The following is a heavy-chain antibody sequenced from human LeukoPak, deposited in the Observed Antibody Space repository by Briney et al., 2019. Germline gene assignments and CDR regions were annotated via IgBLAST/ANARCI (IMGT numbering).Heavy chain of an antibody. CDR1: GFTFSDYY. CDR2: ISSSGSTI. CDR3: ARCVARSGGSCYFEF. J-gene: IGHJ4*02. Sequence: PGGSLRLSCAASGFTFSDYYMSWIRQAPGKGLEWVSYISSSGSTIYYADSVKGRFTISRDNAKNSLYLQMNGLRAEDTAVYYCARCVARSGGSCYFEFWGQGTLVTVSS. V-gene: IGHV3-11*01. D-gene: IGHD2-15*01.